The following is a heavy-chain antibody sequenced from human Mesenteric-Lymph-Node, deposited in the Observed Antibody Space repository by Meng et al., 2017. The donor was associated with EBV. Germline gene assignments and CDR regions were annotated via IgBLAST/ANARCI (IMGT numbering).Heavy chain of an antibody. CDR3: ARCKDGSLWYFDY. CDR1: GFTFSSFG. Sequence: QGELVGAGGGVVQPGMSLRLSCAASGFTFSSFGMHWVRQAPGKGLEWVAVIWYDGSNKYYADSVEGRFTISRDNSKNTLYLQMNSLRAEDTAVYFCARCKDGSLWYFDYWGQGTLVTVSS. CDR2: IWYDGSNK. J-gene: IGHJ4*02. V-gene: IGHV3-33*01. D-gene: IGHD5-24*01.